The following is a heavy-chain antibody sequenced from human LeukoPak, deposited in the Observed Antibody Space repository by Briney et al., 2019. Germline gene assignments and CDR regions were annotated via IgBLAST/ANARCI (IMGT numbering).Heavy chain of an antibody. CDR2: VVPIFGTT. Sequence: SVKVSCKASGGTFSNYAINWVRQAPGHGLEWMGRVVPIFGTTHYAQEFQGRFTITTDESTSTAYMVLSGLRSDDTAVYYCGMSSHGYYYYYMDVWGKGTTVLVSS. J-gene: IGHJ6*03. V-gene: IGHV1-69*05. CDR3: GMSSHGYYYYYMDV. CDR1: GGTFSNYA.